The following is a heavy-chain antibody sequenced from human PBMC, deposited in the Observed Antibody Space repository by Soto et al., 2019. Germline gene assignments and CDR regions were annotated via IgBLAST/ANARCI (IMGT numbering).Heavy chain of an antibody. CDR1: GGSFSGYY. D-gene: IGHD4-17*01. J-gene: IGHJ4*02. CDR2: IYYSGST. V-gene: IGHV4-59*08. CDR3: ARHRYYGDYFVFDY. Sequence: SETLSLTCAVYGGSFSGYYWSWIRQPPGKGLEWIGYIYYSGSTNYNPSLKSRVTISVDTSKNQFSLKLSSVTAADTAVYYCARHRYYGDYFVFDYWGQGTLVTVSS.